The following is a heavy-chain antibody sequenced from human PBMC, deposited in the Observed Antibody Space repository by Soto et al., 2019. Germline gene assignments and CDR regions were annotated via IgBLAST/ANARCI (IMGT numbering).Heavy chain of an antibody. J-gene: IGHJ6*02. CDR2: IIPIFGTA. Sequence: SVKVSCKASGGIFSSYAISWVRQAPGQGLEWMGGIIPIFGTANYAQKFQGRVTITADESTSTAYMELSSLRSEDTAVYYCARRGSYYPSPLDYYYGMDVWGQGTTVTVSS. CDR1: GGIFSSYA. V-gene: IGHV1-69*13. D-gene: IGHD1-26*01. CDR3: ARRGSYYPSPLDYYYGMDV.